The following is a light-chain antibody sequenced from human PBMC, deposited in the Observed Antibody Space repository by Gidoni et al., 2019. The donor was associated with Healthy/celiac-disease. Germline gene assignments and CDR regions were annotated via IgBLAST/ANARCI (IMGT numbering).Light chain of an antibody. J-gene: IGKJ1*01. Sequence: EIVMTQPPATLSVSPGARATLSCRASQSVRSKLAWYQQKPGQAPRLLIYGASTRATGIPARFSGSRSGTEFTLTISSLQSEDFAVYYCQQYNGTFGQGTKVEIK. V-gene: IGKV3-15*01. CDR1: QSVRSK. CDR2: GAS. CDR3: QQYNGT.